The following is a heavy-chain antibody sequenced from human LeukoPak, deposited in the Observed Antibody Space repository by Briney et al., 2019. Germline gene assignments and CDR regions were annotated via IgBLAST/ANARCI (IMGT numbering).Heavy chain of an antibody. V-gene: IGHV3-48*01. Sequence: GGSLRLSCAASGFTFSSYSMNWVRQAPGKGLEWVSYISSSSSTIYYADSMKGRFTISRDNAKNSLYLQMNSLRAEDTAVYYCARAAYYYDSSGYPYWGQGTLVTVSS. J-gene: IGHJ4*02. CDR1: GFTFSSYS. CDR3: ARAAYYYDSSGYPY. D-gene: IGHD3-22*01. CDR2: ISSSSSTI.